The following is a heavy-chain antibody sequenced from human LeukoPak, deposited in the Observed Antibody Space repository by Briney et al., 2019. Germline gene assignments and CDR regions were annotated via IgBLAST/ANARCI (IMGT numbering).Heavy chain of an antibody. D-gene: IGHD2-2*01. V-gene: IGHV3-49*03. CDR3: TRDRDIVVVPAAIPFDP. CDR2: IRSKAYGGTT. CDR1: GVTFGDYA. Sequence: GGSLRLSCTASGVTFGDYAMSWFRQAPGKGLEWVGFIRSKAYGGTTEYAASVTGRFTISRDDSKSIAYLQMNSLKTEDPAVYYCTRDRDIVVVPAAIPFDPWGQGTLVTVSS. J-gene: IGHJ5*02.